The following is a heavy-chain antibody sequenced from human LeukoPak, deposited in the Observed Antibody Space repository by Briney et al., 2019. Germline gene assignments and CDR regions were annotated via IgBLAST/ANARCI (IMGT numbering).Heavy chain of an antibody. CDR1: GYTFTSYY. CDR2: INPSGGST. V-gene: IGHV1-46*01. CDR3: AREGVGSYGYEDWFDP. D-gene: IGHD5-18*01. J-gene: IGHJ5*02. Sequence: ASVKVSCKASGYTFTSYYMHWVRQAPGQGLEWMGVINPSGGSTSYAQKFQGRVTMTRDTSTSTVYMELSRLRSDDTAVYYCAREGVGSYGYEDWFDPWGQGTLVTVSS.